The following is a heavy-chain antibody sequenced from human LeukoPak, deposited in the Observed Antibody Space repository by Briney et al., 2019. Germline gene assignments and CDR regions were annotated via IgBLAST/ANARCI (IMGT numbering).Heavy chain of an antibody. J-gene: IGHJ4*02. V-gene: IGHV3-48*01. CDR1: GFTCSTYS. CDR3: ARDRNWDFDY. CDR2: ISSSSATI. Sequence: GVSLRLSCVPSGFTCSTYSMNWVRQAPGEGLEWVSYISSSSATIYYADSVRGRFTTYRDNAKNSLYLQMDSLRAEDSAVYYCARDRNWDFDYWGQGTLVTVSS. D-gene: IGHD7-27*01.